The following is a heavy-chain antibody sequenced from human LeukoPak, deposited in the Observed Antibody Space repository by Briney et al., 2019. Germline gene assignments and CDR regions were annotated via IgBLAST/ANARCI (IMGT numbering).Heavy chain of an antibody. CDR2: MEEYGSYI. V-gene: IGHV3-7*01. CDR3: ARDQKDSFDY. Sequence: AGGSLRLSCVVSGFDFSGFSMSWVRQAPGKGLEWVAIMEEYGSYIFYVDSVKGRFTISRDNAKNSLYLQMNSLRAEDTAVYYCARDQKDSFDYWGQGTLVTVSS. CDR1: GFDFSGFS. J-gene: IGHJ4*02. D-gene: IGHD2/OR15-2a*01.